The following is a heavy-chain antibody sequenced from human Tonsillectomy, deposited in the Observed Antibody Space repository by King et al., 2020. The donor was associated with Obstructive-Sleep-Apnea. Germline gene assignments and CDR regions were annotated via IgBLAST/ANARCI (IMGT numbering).Heavy chain of an antibody. Sequence: VQLVESGGGLVKPGGSLRLSCAASGFTFSSDSMNWVRPAPGKGLEWGSSISSSSSYIYYADSVKGRFTILRDNAKNSLYLQMNILRAEDTAVYYCARDLYCSGGTCYTGLGYWGQGTLVTVSS. V-gene: IGHV3-21*01. CDR1: GFTFSSDS. CDR2: ISSSSSYI. CDR3: ARDLYCSGGTCYTGLGY. J-gene: IGHJ4*02. D-gene: IGHD2-15*01.